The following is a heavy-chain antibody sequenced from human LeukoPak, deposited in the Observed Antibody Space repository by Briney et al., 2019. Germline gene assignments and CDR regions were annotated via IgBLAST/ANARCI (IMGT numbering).Heavy chain of an antibody. D-gene: IGHD6-19*01. Sequence: GGSLRLSCEVSGFTLSSYSMTWVRQAPGKGLEWVSSFRSSGRDIIYGDSVRGRFTIARDDAKNSLYLQMNSLRAEDTAVYYCARGPGIAVAPLQHWGQGTLVTVSS. CDR3: ARGPGIAVAPLQH. CDR1: GFTLSSYS. V-gene: IGHV3-21*01. CDR2: FRSSGRDI. J-gene: IGHJ1*01.